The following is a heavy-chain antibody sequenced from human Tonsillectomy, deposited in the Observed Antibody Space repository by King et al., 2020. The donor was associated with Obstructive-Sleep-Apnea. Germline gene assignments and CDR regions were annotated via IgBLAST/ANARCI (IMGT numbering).Heavy chain of an antibody. CDR1: GGTFNIYA. CDR3: ARLFGGYRNYYYYGMDV. J-gene: IGHJ6*02. Sequence: VQLVQSGAEVKKPGSSVKVSCKASGGTFNIYAISWVRQAPGQGLEWMGGIIPIFRTANYAQKFQGRVTITAEESTSTAYMELSSLRSEDTAVYYCARLFGGYRNYYYYGMDVWGHGTTVTVSS. CDR2: IIPIFRTA. V-gene: IGHV1-69*01. D-gene: IGHD3-22*01.